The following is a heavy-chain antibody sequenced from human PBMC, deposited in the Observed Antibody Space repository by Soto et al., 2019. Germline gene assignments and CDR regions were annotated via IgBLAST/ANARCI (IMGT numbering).Heavy chain of an antibody. J-gene: IGHJ4*02. V-gene: IGHV4-31*03. CDR2: IYYSGST. Sequence: SETLSLTCTVSGGSISSGGYYWSWIRQHPGKGLEWIGYIYYSGSTYYNPSLKSRVTISVDTSKNQFSLKLSSVTAADTAVYYCARDYYDSSGYYSFDYWGQGALVTVSS. CDR1: GGSISSGGYY. D-gene: IGHD3-22*01. CDR3: ARDYYDSSGYYSFDY.